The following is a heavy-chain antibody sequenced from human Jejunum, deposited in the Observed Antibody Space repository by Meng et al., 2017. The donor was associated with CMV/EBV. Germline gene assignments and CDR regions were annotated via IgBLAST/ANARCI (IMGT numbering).Heavy chain of an antibody. Sequence: CVASGLSFRDYPMHWVRQTPGKGLEWVAYIQFDGSDKYYPDSVKGRFASSRDNSKNTLYLQMDSLRPDDSAVYYCAKHTYSNGLDVWGQGTTVTVSS. CDR3: AKHTYSNGLDV. CDR1: GLSFRDYP. D-gene: IGHD2-15*01. J-gene: IGHJ6*02. CDR2: IQFDGSDK. V-gene: IGHV3-30*02.